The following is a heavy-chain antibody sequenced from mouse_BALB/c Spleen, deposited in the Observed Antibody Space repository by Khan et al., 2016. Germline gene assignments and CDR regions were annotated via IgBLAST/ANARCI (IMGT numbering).Heavy chain of an antibody. CDR2: ISYDGSN. J-gene: IGHJ1*01. D-gene: IGHD1-1*01. Sequence: EVQLQESGPGLVKPSQSLSLTCSVTGYSITSGYYWNWIRQFPGNKLEWMGYISYDGSNNYNPSLKNRISITRDTSKNQFFLQLNSVTTEDTATXYCARDPFYYDGSSYWYFDVWGAGTTVTVSS. CDR1: GYSITSGYY. V-gene: IGHV3-6*02. CDR3: ARDPFYYDGSSYWYFDV.